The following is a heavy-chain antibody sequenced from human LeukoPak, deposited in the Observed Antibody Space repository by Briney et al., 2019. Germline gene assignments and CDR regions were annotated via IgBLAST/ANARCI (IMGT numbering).Heavy chain of an antibody. Sequence: GGSLRLSCSASGFTVRSNYESWVRQVPGKGLEWVGVFYSDGNTYYADSVKNRFTISRDNSKNTLYLQMNSVRAEDTAVYYCARDRYCGGDCSFDYWGQGTLVTVSS. J-gene: IGHJ4*02. CDR3: ARDRYCGGDCSFDY. CDR2: FYSDGNT. D-gene: IGHD2-21*02. CDR1: GFTVRSNY. V-gene: IGHV3-66*01.